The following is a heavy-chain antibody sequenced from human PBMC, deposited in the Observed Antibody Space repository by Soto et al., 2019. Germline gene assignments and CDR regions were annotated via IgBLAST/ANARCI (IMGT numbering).Heavy chain of an antibody. Sequence: GGSLRLSCAASGFTFSSHAMSRVSQAPGKGLEWVSAISGSGGSTYYADSVKGRFTISRDNSKNTLYLQMNSLRAEDMAVYYCAIPLWFGVDYYGMDVWGQGTTVTVSS. CDR3: AIPLWFGVDYYGMDV. J-gene: IGHJ6*02. CDR1: GFTFSSHA. V-gene: IGHV3-23*01. D-gene: IGHD3-10*01. CDR2: ISGSGGST.